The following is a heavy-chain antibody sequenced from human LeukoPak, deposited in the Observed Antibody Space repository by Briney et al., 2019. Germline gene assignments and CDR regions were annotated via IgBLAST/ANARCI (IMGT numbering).Heavy chain of an antibody. D-gene: IGHD3-10*01. CDR2: ISGSGATI. J-gene: IGHJ4*02. CDR3: VRGARGSRSGFDH. Sequence: GGSLRLSCVVSDFIFSDCYMSWLRQAPGEALEWISYISGSGATIYHAASVKDRFTISRDNGKTSLYKQMNELRSGDTAVYYCVRGARGSRSGFDHWGQGTLVTVSS. CDR1: DFIFSDCY. V-gene: IGHV3-11*01.